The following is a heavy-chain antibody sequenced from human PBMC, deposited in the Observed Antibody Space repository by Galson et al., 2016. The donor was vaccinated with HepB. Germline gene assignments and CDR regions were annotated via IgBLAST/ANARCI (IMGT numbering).Heavy chain of an antibody. CDR3: ARQADDSSAFDY. Sequence: QSGAEVKKPGESLKISCKGSGYSFTNYWIAWVRQMPGKGLEWMGIIYPGESDTSYSPSFQGQVTISADKSISTAYLQWSSLQASDNAMYYCARQADDSSAFDYWGQGALVTVSS. CDR2: IYPGESDT. V-gene: IGHV5-51*01. D-gene: IGHD3-22*01. J-gene: IGHJ4*02. CDR1: GYSFTNYW.